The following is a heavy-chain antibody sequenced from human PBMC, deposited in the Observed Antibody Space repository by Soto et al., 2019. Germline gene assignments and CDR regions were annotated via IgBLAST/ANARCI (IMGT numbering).Heavy chain of an antibody. V-gene: IGHV3-30-3*01. Sequence: GGSLRLSCAASGFTFSSYARHWGRQGPGKGLEWVAVISYDGTNKYYADSVKGRFTISRDNSKNTLYMQMNSLRPQDTAVYFCTRVPPPSIKVTTYYFDYWAHGTLVTVSS. CDR1: GFTFSSYA. CDR2: ISYDGTNK. J-gene: IGHJ4*01. D-gene: IGHD4-17*01. CDR3: TRVPPPSIKVTTYYFDY.